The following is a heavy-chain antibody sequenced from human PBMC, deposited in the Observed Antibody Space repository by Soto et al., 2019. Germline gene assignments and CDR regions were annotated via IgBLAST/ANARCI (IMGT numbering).Heavy chain of an antibody. CDR1: GFIFRSYG. J-gene: IGHJ4*02. V-gene: IGHV3-30*18. CDR2: ISHDGTNA. D-gene: IGHD6-19*01. Sequence: QVQLVESGGGVVQPGKSLRLSCTAAGFIFRSYGVHWVRQAPGKGLEWVAVISHDGTNAYYADAVNGRFTISRDNAKNTVYLKMNRLRGEHTAVYSCSKQGIEVAGTDYFDYWGQGALVTVAS. CDR3: SKQGIEVAGTDYFDY.